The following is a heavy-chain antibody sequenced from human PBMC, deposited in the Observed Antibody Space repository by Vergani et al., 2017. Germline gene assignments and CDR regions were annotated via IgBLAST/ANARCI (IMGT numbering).Heavy chain of an antibody. CDR2: INPNSGGT. J-gene: IGHJ4*02. Sequence: QVQLVQSGAEVKKPGASVKVSCKASGYTFTGYYMHWVRQAPGQGLEWIGCINPNSGGTNYAQKFQGRVPMTRDTSISTAYMERRRLRSDDTSVYYCARVVRYCSSTSCYEYFDYWGQGTLVTVSS. CDR3: ARVVRYCSSTSCYEYFDY. CDR1: GYTFTGYY. D-gene: IGHD2-2*01. V-gene: IGHV1-2*02.